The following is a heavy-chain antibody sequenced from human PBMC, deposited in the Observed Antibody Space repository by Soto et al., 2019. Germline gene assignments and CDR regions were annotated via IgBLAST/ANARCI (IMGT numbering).Heavy chain of an antibody. D-gene: IGHD3-10*02. CDR3: ARQRVLSTNMFITSFDP. CDR2: FYYTETT. Sequence: PSETLSLTCSLSGGSINSSDHFWGWIRQTPGKGLEWIGSFYYTETTYYNPSLKSPVTISVETSRNTFSLKVNSVTAADTGIYYCARQRVLSTNMFITSFDPWGQGTLVTVSS. CDR1: GGSINSSDHF. V-gene: IGHV4-39*01. J-gene: IGHJ5*02.